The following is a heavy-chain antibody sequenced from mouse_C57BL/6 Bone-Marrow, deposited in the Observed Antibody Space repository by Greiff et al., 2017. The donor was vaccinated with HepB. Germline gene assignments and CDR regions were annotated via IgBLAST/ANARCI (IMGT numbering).Heavy chain of an antibody. D-gene: IGHD2-5*01. CDR1: GYSITSGYY. CDR3: ARGGDYSNSFAY. J-gene: IGHJ3*01. CDR2: ISYDGSN. Sequence: EVQLQESGPGLVKPSQSLSLTCSVTGYSITSGYYWNWIRQFPGNKLEWMGYISYDGSNNYNPSLKNRISITRDTSKNQFFLKLNSVTTEDTATYYCARGGDYSNSFAYWGQGTLVTVSA. V-gene: IGHV3-6*01.